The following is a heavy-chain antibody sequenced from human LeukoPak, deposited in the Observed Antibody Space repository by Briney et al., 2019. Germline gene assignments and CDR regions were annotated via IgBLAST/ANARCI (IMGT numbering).Heavy chain of an antibody. CDR1: GFTFSNYP. V-gene: IGHV3-30*04. D-gene: IGHD3-16*02. Sequence: PGGSLRLSCAASGFTFSNYPFHWVRQAPGRGLEWMALMSYDGSNKYIADSVKGRFTISRDNSKNTLCLQMNSLRAEDTAVFYCARGSNGSWRRGELALIGAFDIWGQGTMVTVSS. CDR2: MSYDGSNK. CDR3: ARGSNGSWRRGELALIGAFDI. J-gene: IGHJ3*02.